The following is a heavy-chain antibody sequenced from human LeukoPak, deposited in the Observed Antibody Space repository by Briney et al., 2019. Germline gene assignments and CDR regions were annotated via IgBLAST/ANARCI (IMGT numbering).Heavy chain of an antibody. CDR3: ARATRVLDY. CDR1: GFTFSSYE. D-gene: IGHD4/OR15-4a*01. V-gene: IGHV3-48*03. CDR2: ISSSSTYT. Sequence: GGSLRLSCAASGFTFSSYEMNWVRQAPGKGLEWVSFISSSSTYTVYADSVKGRFTISRDNAKNSLYLQMNTLRAEDTAVYYCARATRVLDYWGQGTLVTVSS. J-gene: IGHJ4*02.